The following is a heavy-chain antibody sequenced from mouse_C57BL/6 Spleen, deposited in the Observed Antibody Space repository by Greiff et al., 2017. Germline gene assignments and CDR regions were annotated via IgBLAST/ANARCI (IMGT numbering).Heavy chain of an antibody. D-gene: IGHD1-1*01. Sequence: EVMLVESGGDLVKPGGSLKLSCAASGFTFSSYGMSWVRQTPDKRLEWVATISSGGSYTYYPDSVKGRFTISRDNAKNTLYLQMSSLKSEDTAMYYCARPHITTVVPMGYFDVWGTGTTVTVSS. V-gene: IGHV5-6*02. CDR1: GFTFSSYG. CDR3: ARPHITTVVPMGYFDV. CDR2: ISSGGSYT. J-gene: IGHJ1*03.